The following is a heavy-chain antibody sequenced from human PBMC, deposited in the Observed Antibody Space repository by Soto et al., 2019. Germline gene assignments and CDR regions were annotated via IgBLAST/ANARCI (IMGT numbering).Heavy chain of an antibody. V-gene: IGHV3-33*01. CDR1: GFTFSSYG. CDR2: IWYDGSNK. CDR3: ARPGIAVAGTGYYYGMDV. J-gene: IGHJ6*02. D-gene: IGHD6-19*01. Sequence: GGSLRLSCAASGFTFSSYGMHWVRQAPGKGLEWVAVIWYDGSNKYYADSVKGRFTISRDNSKNTLYLQMNSLRAEDTAVYYCARPGIAVAGTGYYYGMDVWGQGTTVTVSS.